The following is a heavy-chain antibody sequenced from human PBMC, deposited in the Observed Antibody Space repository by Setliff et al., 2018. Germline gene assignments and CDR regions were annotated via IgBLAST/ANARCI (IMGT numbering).Heavy chain of an antibody. Sequence: ASVKVSCKASGYTFRNYAFAWVRQAPGQGPEWVGWISVYNGDTNYAQKFQGRVTLTTDTSTSTAYMELRSLTSDDSAFYYCARAPSVELVTIRTNSWFTYWGQGTLVTVLL. CDR2: ISVYNGDT. CDR3: ARAPSVELVTIRTNSWFTY. CDR1: GYTFRNYA. V-gene: IGHV1-18*01. J-gene: IGHJ4*02. D-gene: IGHD5-18*01.